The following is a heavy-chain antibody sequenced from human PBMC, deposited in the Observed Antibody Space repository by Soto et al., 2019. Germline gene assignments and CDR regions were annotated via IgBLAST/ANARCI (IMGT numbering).Heavy chain of an antibody. J-gene: IGHJ4*02. V-gene: IGHV1-18*04. CDR2: FNVYNGDR. CDR3: VRDALGGPLLRTVHFDY. Sequence: QVQLVQSGAEVKRPGASVKVSCKASGYNFVTHGISWVRQAPGQGLEWMGWFNVYNGDRHYAEKLQGRVTMTADTSSSTAYMELSSLRSDDTAVYYCVRDALGGPLLRTVHFDYWGQGILVTVSS. CDR1: GYNFVTHG. D-gene: IGHD1-26*01.